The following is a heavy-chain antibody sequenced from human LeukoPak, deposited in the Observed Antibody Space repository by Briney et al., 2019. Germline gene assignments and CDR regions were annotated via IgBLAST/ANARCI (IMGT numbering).Heavy chain of an antibody. D-gene: IGHD6-13*01. J-gene: IGHJ5*02. V-gene: IGHV3-30*03. CDR1: GFIFNNDD. CDR2: ISHDVDND. CDR3: ARERGIAPAFRWNWFDH. Sequence: PGGSLRLSRAPSGFIFNNDDVHWVRQAPGKGLEWVAVISHDVDNDYFVDSVKGRFTISTDNSKKTVYLQINSLRAEDTAVYYCARERGIAPAFRWNWFDHWGQGTLVTVSS.